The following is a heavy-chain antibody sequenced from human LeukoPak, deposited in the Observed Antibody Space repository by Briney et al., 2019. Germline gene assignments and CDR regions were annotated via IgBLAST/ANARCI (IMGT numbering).Heavy chain of an antibody. Sequence: VAPLKVSCKASRYTFTSYDIKWVRQATGQGLEWMGWMNPNSGNTGYAQKFQGRVTITRNTSISTAYMELSSLRSEDTAVYYCARALPATYYYYYYMDVWGKGTTVTVSS. CDR1: RYTFTSYD. D-gene: IGHD5-12*01. CDR2: MNPNSGNT. J-gene: IGHJ6*03. CDR3: ARALPATYYYYYYMDV. V-gene: IGHV1-8*03.